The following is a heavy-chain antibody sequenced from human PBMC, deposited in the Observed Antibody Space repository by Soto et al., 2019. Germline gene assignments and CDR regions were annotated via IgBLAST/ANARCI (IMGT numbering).Heavy chain of an antibody. V-gene: IGHV6-1*01. D-gene: IGHD1-26*01. CDR1: GDNVSSNSAA. Sequence: PSQTLSLTCVISGDNVSSNSAAWNWIRQSPSRGLEWLGRTYYRSRWYNDYAVSVRSRITVNADTSKNQFSLHLNSVTPEDTAVYYCAGTISLLWYYWDVWDKGPTVPVP. CDR3: AGTISLLWYYWDV. CDR2: TYYRSRWYN. J-gene: IGHJ6*03.